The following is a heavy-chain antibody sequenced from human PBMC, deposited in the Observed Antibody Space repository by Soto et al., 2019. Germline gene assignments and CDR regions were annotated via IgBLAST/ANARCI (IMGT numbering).Heavy chain of an antibody. Sequence: MQLVESGGGLIEPGRSLRLSCAASGFTFDDYAIHWVRQAPGKGLEWVSGISWNSAAIDYAVSVKGRFTIVRDNAMNSLHLQMNHLRPEDTAFYYCAKDRGSSSWDPIFDFWGQGILVTVSS. V-gene: IGHV3-9*01. CDR1: GFTFDDYA. J-gene: IGHJ4*02. D-gene: IGHD6-13*01. CDR3: AKDRGSSSWDPIFDF. CDR2: ISWNSAAI.